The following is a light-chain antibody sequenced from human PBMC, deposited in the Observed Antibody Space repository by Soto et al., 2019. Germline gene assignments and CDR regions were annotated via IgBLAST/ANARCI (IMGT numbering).Light chain of an antibody. J-gene: IGLJ1*01. CDR3: AAWDDSLEGYV. CDR2: RND. Sequence: QAVVTQAPSASGSPGQRVTISCSGGSSNIGTTTVSWFQHLPGAAPKLLISRNDQRPSGVPDRFSGSTSGTSASLAISGLQSEDEGDYYCAAWDDSLEGYVFGTGTKLTVL. CDR1: SSNIGTTT. V-gene: IGLV1-44*01.